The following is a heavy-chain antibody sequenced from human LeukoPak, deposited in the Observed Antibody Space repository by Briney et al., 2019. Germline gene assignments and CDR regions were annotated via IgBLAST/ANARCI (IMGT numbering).Heavy chain of an antibody. V-gene: IGHV7-4-1*02. CDR3: ARDTDGSGAGAFDY. Sequence: ASVKVSCKASGYTFTSYAMNWVRQAPGQGLEWMGWINTNAGNPTYAQGFTGRFVFSLDTSVSTAYLQISSLKAEDTAVYYCARDTDGSGAGAFDYWGQGTLVTVSS. CDR1: GYTFTSYA. J-gene: IGHJ4*02. D-gene: IGHD3-10*01. CDR2: INTNAGNP.